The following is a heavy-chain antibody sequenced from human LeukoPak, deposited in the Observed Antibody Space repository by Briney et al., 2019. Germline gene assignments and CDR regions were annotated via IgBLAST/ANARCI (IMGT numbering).Heavy chain of an antibody. CDR3: ARGDSYGLGRNYYMDV. V-gene: IGHV1-2*02. J-gene: IGHJ6*03. Sequence: ASVKVSCKASGYTFTGYYMHWVRQAPGQGLERMGWINPNSGGTNYAQKFQGRVTMTRDTSISTAYMELSRLRSDDTAVYYCARGDSYGLGRNYYMDVWGKGTTVTVS. CDR2: INPNSGGT. CDR1: GYTFTGYY. D-gene: IGHD5-18*01.